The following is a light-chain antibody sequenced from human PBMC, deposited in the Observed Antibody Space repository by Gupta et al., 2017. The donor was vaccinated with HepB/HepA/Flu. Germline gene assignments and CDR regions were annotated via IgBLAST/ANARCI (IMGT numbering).Light chain of an antibody. J-gene: IGLJ2*01. V-gene: IGLV2-18*02. CDR1: SSDVGSYHR. CDR3: SSYTSSSAFVI. CDR2: DVS. Sequence: QSALTPPPSVSGSPGQSVTISSPGTSSDVGSYHRVAWYQQPPGTAPKLLIYDVSNQPSGVPDRFSGSKSGNTASLTIAGVQAEDEADDYCSSYTSSSAFVIFGGGTKLTVL.